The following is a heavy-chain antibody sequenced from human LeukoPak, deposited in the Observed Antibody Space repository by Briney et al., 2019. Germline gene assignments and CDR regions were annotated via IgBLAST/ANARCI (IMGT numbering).Heavy chain of an antibody. V-gene: IGHV3-23*01. J-gene: IGHJ4*02. Sequence: GGSLRLSCAASGFTFSSYAMSWVRQAPGKGLEWVSAISGSGGSTYYADSVKGRFTISRDNSKNTLYLQMNSLRAEDTAVYYRAKDSRATRIAVAGNPDYWGQGTLVTVSS. D-gene: IGHD6-19*01. CDR3: AKDSRATRIAVAGNPDY. CDR2: ISGSGGST. CDR1: GFTFSSYA.